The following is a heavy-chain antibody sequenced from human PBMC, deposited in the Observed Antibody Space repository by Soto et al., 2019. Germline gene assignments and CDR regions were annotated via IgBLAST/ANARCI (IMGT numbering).Heavy chain of an antibody. J-gene: IGHJ6*02. CDR2: IYYSGST. CDR3: ARVCGGACHHGMDV. D-gene: IGHD2-21*02. CDR1: GGSISSGGYY. Sequence: QVQLQESGPGLVKPSQTLSLTCTVSGGSISSGGYYWSWIRQHPGKGLEWIGYIYYSGSTYYNPSLTSRVTISVDASKDPLSLQRSPVTAADTAVYCCARVCGGACHHGMDVWGQGPTVTVSS. V-gene: IGHV4-31*03.